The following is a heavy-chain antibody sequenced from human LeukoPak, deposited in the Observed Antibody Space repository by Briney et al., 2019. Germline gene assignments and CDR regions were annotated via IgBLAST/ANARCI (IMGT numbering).Heavy chain of an antibody. Sequence: SQTLSLTCTVSGGSISSGDYYWSWIRQPPGKGLEWIGYIYYSGSTYYNPSLKSRVTISVDTSKNQFSLKLSSVTAADTAVYYCARSQAVYRSSTSCYGGWFDPWGQGTLVTVSS. J-gene: IGHJ5*02. V-gene: IGHV4-30-4*01. D-gene: IGHD2-2*01. CDR3: ARSQAVYRSSTSCYGGWFDP. CDR1: GGSISSGDYY. CDR2: IYYSGST.